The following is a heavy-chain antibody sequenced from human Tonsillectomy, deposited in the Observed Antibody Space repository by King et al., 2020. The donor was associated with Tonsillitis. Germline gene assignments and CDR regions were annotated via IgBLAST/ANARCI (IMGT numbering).Heavy chain of an antibody. Sequence: QLVQSGAEVKKPGSSVKVSCKTSGGTFSSYGISWVRQAPGQGLEWMGRIIPILGIPRYAQKFQGRVTITADKSTNTAYMELTSLRSDDTAVYYCARDRDVTVPSAIRFDPWGQGTLVTVSS. D-gene: IGHD2-2*01. V-gene: IGHV1-69*09. CDR2: IIPILGIP. CDR1: GGTFSSYG. J-gene: IGHJ5*02. CDR3: ARDRDVTVPSAIRFDP.